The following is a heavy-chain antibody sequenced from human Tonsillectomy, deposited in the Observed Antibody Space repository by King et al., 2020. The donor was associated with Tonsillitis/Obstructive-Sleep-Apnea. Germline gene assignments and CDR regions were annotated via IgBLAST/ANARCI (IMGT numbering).Heavy chain of an antibody. Sequence: VQLVESGGGVVQPGRSLRLSCAASGFTFSSYAMHWVRQAPGKGLEWVAVISYDGSKKYYADSVKGRFTISRDNSKNTLYLQMNSLRGEDTAVYYCARPPYSYDFWSVRSYYYYMDVWGKGTTVPVSS. V-gene: IGHV3-30*04. CDR2: ISYDGSKK. D-gene: IGHD3-3*01. CDR3: ARPPYSYDFWSVRSYYYYMDV. CDR1: GFTFSSYA. J-gene: IGHJ6*03.